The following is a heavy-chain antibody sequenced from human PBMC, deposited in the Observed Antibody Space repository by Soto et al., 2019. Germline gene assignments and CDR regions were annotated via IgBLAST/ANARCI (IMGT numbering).Heavy chain of an antibody. CDR2: IYYSGST. V-gene: IGHV4-61*01. D-gene: IGHD3-22*01. Sequence: PSETLSLTCTVSDVSVSSGSYYWSWIRQPPGKGLEWIGYIYYSGSTNYNPSLKSRVTISVDTSKNQLPLKLSSVTTADTAVYYGARNRYDISGYYSSSYYYGMDVWGQGTKVTVSS. CDR3: ARNRYDISGYYSSSYYYGMDV. J-gene: IGHJ6*02. CDR1: DVSVSSGSYY.